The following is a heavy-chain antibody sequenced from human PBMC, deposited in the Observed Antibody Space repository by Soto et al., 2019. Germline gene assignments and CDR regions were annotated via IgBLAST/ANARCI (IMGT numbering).Heavy chain of an antibody. CDR2: IIPIFGTA. J-gene: IGHJ6*02. CDR1: GGTFSSYA. D-gene: IGHD3-10*01. V-gene: IGHV1-69*06. CDR3: ARGAEYMVRGVIYYYYGMDV. Sequence: QVQLVQSGAEVKKPGSSVKVSCKASGGTFSSYAISWVRQAPGQGLEWMGGIIPIFGTANYAQKFQGRVTITADKSTSTAYMKLSSLRSEDTAVYYCARGAEYMVRGVIYYYYGMDVWGQGTTVTVSS.